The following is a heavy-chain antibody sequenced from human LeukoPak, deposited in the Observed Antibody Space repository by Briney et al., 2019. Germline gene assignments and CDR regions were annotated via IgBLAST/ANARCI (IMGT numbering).Heavy chain of an antibody. Sequence: ASVKVSCKASGYTFTSYDINWVRQSTGQGLEWMGWMNPNSGNTGYAQKFQGRVTMTRNTSISTAYMELSSLRSEDTAVYYCAREGHMYYYDSSGLGPAFDIWGQGTMVTVSS. V-gene: IGHV1-8*01. CDR2: MNPNSGNT. D-gene: IGHD3-22*01. CDR3: AREGHMYYYDSSGLGPAFDI. CDR1: GYTFTSYD. J-gene: IGHJ3*02.